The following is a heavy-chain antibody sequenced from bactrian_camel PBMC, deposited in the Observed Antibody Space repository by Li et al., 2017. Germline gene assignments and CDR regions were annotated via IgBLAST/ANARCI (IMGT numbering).Heavy chain of an antibody. CDR2: LWTGDGST. CDR1: GSTSEIYC. CDR3: AAAAGWVGSCLRARELCN. Sequence: HVQLVESGGGSVEAGGSLRLSCEASGSTSEIYCMGWFRDVPGKGREGIAGLWTGDGSTYYPDSVKGRFTISQNNAKHTLYLEMNSLNLEDSATYYCAAAAGWVGSCLRARELCNWGQGTQVTVS. D-gene: IGHD5*01. V-gene: IGHV3S63*01. J-gene: IGHJ4*01.